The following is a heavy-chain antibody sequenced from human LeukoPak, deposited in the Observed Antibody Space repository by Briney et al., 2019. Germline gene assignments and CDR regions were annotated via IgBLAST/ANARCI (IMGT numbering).Heavy chain of an antibody. CDR1: GFTFSGYS. CDR2: VSSDSSTI. D-gene: IGHD3-10*01. CDR3: AREGYGSGSWREWFDP. Sequence: PGESLRLSCAASGFTFSGYSMNWVRQAPGKGQEWISYVSSDSSTIYYADSVKGRFTISRDNAKKSLYLQMNSLRDEDTAVYYCAREGYGSGSWREWFDPWGQGTLVTVSS. J-gene: IGHJ5*02. V-gene: IGHV3-48*02.